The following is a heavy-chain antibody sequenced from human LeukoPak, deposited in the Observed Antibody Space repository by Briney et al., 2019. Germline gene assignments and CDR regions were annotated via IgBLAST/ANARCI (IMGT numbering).Heavy chain of an antibody. D-gene: IGHD6-13*01. J-gene: IGHJ4*02. CDR1: GYTFTGYY. V-gene: IGHV1-2*02. Sequence: ASVKVSCKASGYTFTGYYMHWVRQAPGQGLEWMGWINPNSGGTNYAQKFQGRVTMTRDTSISTAYMELSRLRSDDTAVYYCARTYGIAAAGGFFDYWGQGTLVTVSS. CDR3: ARTYGIAAAGGFFDY. CDR2: INPNSGGT.